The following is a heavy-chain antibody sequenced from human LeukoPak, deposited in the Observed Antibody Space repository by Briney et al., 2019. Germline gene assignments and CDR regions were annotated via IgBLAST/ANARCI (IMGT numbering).Heavy chain of an antibody. CDR1: GFTFSSDW. CDR3: ARHPYDILTGPSFDY. D-gene: IGHD3-9*01. CDR2: INRDGRST. J-gene: IGHJ4*02. Sequence: PGGSLRLSCAASGFTFSSDWMHWVRQAPGKGLVWVSRINRDGRSTTYADSVKGRFTISRDNAKNTLCLQMNSLRAEDTAVYYCARHPYDILTGPSFDYWGQGTLVTVSS. V-gene: IGHV3-74*01.